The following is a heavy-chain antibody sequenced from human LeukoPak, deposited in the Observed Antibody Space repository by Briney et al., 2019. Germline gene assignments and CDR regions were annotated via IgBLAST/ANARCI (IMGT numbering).Heavy chain of an antibody. CDR3: ARSFFRSSLGAFDI. V-gene: IGHV1-8*01. J-gene: IGHJ3*02. CDR1: GYTFINYG. CDR2: MNPNSGNT. Sequence: ASVKVSCKASGYTFINYGISWVRQAPGQGLEWMGWMNPNSGNTGYAQEFQGRVTMTRNTSISTAYMELSSLRSEDTAVYYCARSFFRSSLGAFDIWGQGTMVTVSS. D-gene: IGHD6-13*01.